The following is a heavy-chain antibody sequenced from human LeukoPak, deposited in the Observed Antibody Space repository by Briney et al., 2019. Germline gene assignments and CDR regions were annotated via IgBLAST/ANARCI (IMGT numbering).Heavy chain of an antibody. Sequence: GGSLRLSCAGSGFTFGRSWMTWVRQAPGKGLEWVASIKQDGSVEHYMDSVKGRFTISRDNAENSLYLQMNSLRAEDTAVYYCAKLLGDVTTFDYWGQGTLVTVSS. CDR3: AKLLGDVTTFDY. CDR1: GFTFGRSW. V-gene: IGHV3-7*01. CDR2: IKQDGSVE. D-gene: IGHD3-16*01. J-gene: IGHJ4*02.